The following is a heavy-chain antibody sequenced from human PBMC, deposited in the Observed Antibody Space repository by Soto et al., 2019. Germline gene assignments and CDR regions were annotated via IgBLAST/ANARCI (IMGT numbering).Heavy chain of an antibody. CDR3: XXXXXXXXXXXXXXYGMDV. V-gene: IGHV1-18*01. CDR2: ISAYNGNT. Sequence: QIQLVQSGAEVKKPGASVKVSCKASGYTFTSYGISWVRQAPGQGLEWMGWISAYNGNTNYAQKLQGRVTMTTDTSXXXXXXXXXXXXXXXXXXXXXXXXXXXXXXXXXXXYGMDVWGQGTTVTVSS. CDR1: GYTFTSYG. J-gene: IGHJ6*02.